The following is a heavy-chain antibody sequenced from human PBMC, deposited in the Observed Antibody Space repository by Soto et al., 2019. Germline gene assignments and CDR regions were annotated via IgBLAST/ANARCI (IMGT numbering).Heavy chain of an antibody. J-gene: IGHJ3*02. CDR2: IYYSGST. V-gene: IGHV4-59*08. CDR3: VRRYSSAFDI. D-gene: IGHD6-13*01. Sequence: PSETLSLTCTVSGGSISSYYWSWIRQPPGKGLEWIGYIYYSGSTNYNPSLKSRVTISVDTSKNQFSLKLSSVTAADTAVYYCVRRYSSAFDIWGQGTMVTVS. CDR1: GGSISSYY.